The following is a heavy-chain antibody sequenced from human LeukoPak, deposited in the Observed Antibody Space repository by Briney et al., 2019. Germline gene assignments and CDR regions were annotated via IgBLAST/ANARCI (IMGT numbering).Heavy chain of an antibody. CDR2: IRQDGDTK. V-gene: IGHV3-7*03. CDR1: GFPFNAYW. Sequence: GGSLRLSCTASGFPFNAYWMTWVRQAPGKGLEWVANIRQDGDTKYYVDSVKGRFTISRDNAMNSLYLQMNSLRAEDTAIYYCARSLPYGTTWYGRSDFWGQGTLVTVSS. CDR3: ARSLPYGTTWYGRSDF. J-gene: IGHJ4*02. D-gene: IGHD6-13*01.